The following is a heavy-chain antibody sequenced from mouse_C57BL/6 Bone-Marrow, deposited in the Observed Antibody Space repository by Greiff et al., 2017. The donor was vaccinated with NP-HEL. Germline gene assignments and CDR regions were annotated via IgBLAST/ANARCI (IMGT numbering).Heavy chain of an antibody. CDR3: ARGDYGSSRFGYAMDY. J-gene: IGHJ4*01. CDR1: GYAFSSYW. V-gene: IGHV1-80*01. D-gene: IGHD1-1*01. Sequence: QVQLQQSGAELVQPGASVKISCKASGYAFSSYWINWVKQRPGTGLEWIGQIYPGDGDTNYNGKSKGKASLTADKSSSTAYMQLSSLTSEDSAVYFCARGDYGSSRFGYAMDYWGQGTSVTVSS. CDR2: IYPGDGDT.